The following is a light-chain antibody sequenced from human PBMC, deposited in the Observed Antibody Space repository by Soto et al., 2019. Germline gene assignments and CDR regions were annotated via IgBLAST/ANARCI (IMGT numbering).Light chain of an antibody. J-gene: IGLJ1*01. CDR2: EVS. CDR3: SSYTSRSDLEV. CDR1: ISDVGDYNY. V-gene: IGLV2-14*01. Sequence: QCALTQPASLSGSPGQSITISCTGTISDVGDYNYVSWYQQHPGKAPKLMIYEVSNRPSGVSNRFSGSKSGNTASLTISGLQAEDEADYYCSSYTSRSDLEVLRTGTKV.